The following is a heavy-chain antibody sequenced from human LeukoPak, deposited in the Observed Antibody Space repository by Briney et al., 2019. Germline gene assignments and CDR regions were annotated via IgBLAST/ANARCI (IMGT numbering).Heavy chain of an antibody. D-gene: IGHD5-12*01. Sequence: GGPLRLSCAASGFTFSSYAMSWVRQAPGKGLEWVSGISGSGGSTYYADSVKGRFTISRDNSKNTLYLQMNSLRVEDTAVYYCAKEAGYSGYDYPDYWGQGTLVTVSS. CDR2: ISGSGGST. V-gene: IGHV3-23*01. CDR1: GFTFSSYA. CDR3: AKEAGYSGYDYPDY. J-gene: IGHJ4*02.